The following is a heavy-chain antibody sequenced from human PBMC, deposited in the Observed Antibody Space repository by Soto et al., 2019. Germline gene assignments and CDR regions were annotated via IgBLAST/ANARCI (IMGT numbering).Heavy chain of an antibody. J-gene: IGHJ4*02. CDR1: GYTFTSYA. D-gene: IGHD2-21*02. V-gene: IGHV1-3*05. CDR3: ARSIVVVTALDY. CDR2: INAGNGNT. Sequence: QDQLVQSGAEEKKPGASVKVSCKASGYTFTSYAMHWVRQAPGQRLEWMGWINAGNGNTKYSQKFQGRVTITRDTSASKAYKELSSLRSEDTAVYYCARSIVVVTALDYWGQGTLVTVSS.